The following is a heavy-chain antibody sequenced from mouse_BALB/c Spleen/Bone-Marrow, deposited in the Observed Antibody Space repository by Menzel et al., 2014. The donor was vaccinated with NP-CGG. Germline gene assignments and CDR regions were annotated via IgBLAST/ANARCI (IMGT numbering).Heavy chain of an antibody. Sequence: EVKLMESGGGLVKPGGSLKLSCAASGFTFSSYTMSWVRQTPEKRLEWVATISSGGSYTYYPDSVKGRFTISRDNAKNTLYLQKSSRKSEDTAMYYCTRDGKGNYDYAMDGRGQGTSVTVSS. V-gene: IGHV5-6-4*01. CDR3: TRDGKGNYDYAMDG. CDR2: ISSGGSYT. D-gene: IGHD2-1*01. J-gene: IGHJ4*01. CDR1: GFTFSSYT.